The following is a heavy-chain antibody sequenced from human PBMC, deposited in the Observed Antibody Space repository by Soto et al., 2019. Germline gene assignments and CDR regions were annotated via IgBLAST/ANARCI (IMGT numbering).Heavy chain of an antibody. CDR1: GFTFSDYY. J-gene: IGHJ6*02. D-gene: IGHD5-12*01. V-gene: IGHV3-11*06. CDR3: ARDRGGYDRLYYYHGMDV. CDR2: ISSSSGST. Sequence: PGGSLRLSCVASGFTFSDYYMSWIRQAPGKGLEYISYISSSSGSTNYADSVKGRFTISRDNAKNSLYLQMSSLRAEDTAVYYCARDRGGYDRLYYYHGMDVWGQGTTVTVS.